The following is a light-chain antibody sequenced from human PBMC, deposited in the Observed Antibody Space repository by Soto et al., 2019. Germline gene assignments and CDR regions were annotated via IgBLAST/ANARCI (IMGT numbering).Light chain of an antibody. CDR1: QSIRSN. J-gene: IGKJ1*01. V-gene: IGKV3-15*01. CDR3: QQYHIWPPWT. Sequence: EIVMTQSPATLSLSPGEGATLSCRVSQSIRSNLAWYQQRPGQAPRLLMYGASTRADGIPARFTGSGSGTEFTLTISSLQSEDFAVYYCQQYHIWPPWTSGQGTKVDIK. CDR2: GAS.